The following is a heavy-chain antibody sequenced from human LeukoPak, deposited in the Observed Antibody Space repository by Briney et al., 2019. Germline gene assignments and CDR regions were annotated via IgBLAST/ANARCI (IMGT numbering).Heavy chain of an antibody. CDR3: AKSDSSSWYSGVVPVDY. D-gene: IGHD6-13*01. CDR1: GFTFSSYG. V-gene: IGHV3-30*02. CDR2: IRYDGSNK. J-gene: IGHJ4*02. Sequence: GGSLRLSCAASGFTFSSYGMHWVRQAPGKGLEWVAFIRYDGSNKYYADSVKGRFTISRGNSKNTLYLQMNSLRAEDTAVYYCAKSDSSSWYSGVVPVDYWGQGTLVTVSS.